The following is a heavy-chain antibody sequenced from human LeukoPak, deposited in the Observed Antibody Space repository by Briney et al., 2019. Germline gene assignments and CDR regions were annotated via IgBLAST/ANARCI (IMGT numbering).Heavy chain of an antibody. CDR1: GFTFSSYG. V-gene: IGHV3-33*01. Sequence: PGRSLRLSCAASGFTFSSYGMHWVRQAPGKGLEWVAVVWYDGSNKYYADSVKGRFTVSRDNSKNTLYLQMNSLRAEGTAVYYCAREGLAYCGGDCYLKMYYFDYWGQGTLVTVSS. CDR2: VWYDGSNK. J-gene: IGHJ4*02. CDR3: AREGLAYCGGDCYLKMYYFDY. D-gene: IGHD2-21*02.